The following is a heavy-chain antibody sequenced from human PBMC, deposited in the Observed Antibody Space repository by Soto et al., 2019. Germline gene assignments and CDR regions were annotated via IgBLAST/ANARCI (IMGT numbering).Heavy chain of an antibody. Sequence: SETLSLTCTVSGGSISSSSYYWGWIRQPPGKGLEWIGSIYYSGSTYYNPSLKSRVTISVDTSKNQFSLKLSSVTAADTAVYYCARIRYFDWLDRFGAFDIWGQGTMVT. D-gene: IGHD3-9*01. CDR2: IYYSGST. CDR1: GGSISSSSYY. J-gene: IGHJ3*02. V-gene: IGHV4-39*07. CDR3: ARIRYFDWLDRFGAFDI.